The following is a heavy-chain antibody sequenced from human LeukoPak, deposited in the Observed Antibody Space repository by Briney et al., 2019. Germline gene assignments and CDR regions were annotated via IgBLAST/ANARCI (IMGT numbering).Heavy chain of an antibody. J-gene: IGHJ4*02. Sequence: PGRSLRLSCAASGFTFDDHAMHWVRQAPGKGLEWVSGISWNSGGIAYADSVKGRFTISRDNAKNSLYLQMNSLRAEDTALYYCARVSTYTTSSGEFDYWGQGTLVTVFS. CDR3: ARVSTYTTSSGEFDY. V-gene: IGHV3-9*01. CDR2: ISWNSGGI. CDR1: GFTFDDHA. D-gene: IGHD6-6*01.